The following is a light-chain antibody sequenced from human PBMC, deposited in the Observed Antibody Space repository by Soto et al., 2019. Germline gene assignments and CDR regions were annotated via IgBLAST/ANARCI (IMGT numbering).Light chain of an antibody. CDR2: YAA. CDR3: KQYKERPPFT. J-gene: IGKJ5*01. V-gene: IGKV3-15*01. Sequence: EIVLAQSPGTLSVSPGERATLSCRASQSISGNLFCCQQKPGQDPRLLILYAATRAAGSPARCSGSGSWTEFTLSISSLQSEDFAVYYCKQYKERPPFTFGQGTRLEIK. CDR1: QSISGN.